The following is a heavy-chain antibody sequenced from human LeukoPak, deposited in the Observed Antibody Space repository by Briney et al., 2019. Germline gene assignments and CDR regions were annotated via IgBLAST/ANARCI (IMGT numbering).Heavy chain of an antibody. Sequence: PSETLSLTCTVSGGSISSYYWSWIRQPPGKGLEWIGYIYYSGSTNYNPSLKSRVTISVDTSKNQFSLKLSSVTAADTAVYYCARALTGELDYWGQGTLVTVSS. J-gene: IGHJ4*02. D-gene: IGHD3-10*01. CDR3: ARALTGELDY. CDR2: IYYSGST. V-gene: IGHV4-59*01. CDR1: GGSISSYY.